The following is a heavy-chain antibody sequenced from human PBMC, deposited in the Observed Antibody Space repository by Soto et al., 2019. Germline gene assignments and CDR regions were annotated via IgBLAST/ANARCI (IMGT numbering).Heavy chain of an antibody. CDR1: GGSISSSNW. V-gene: IGHV4-4*02. D-gene: IGHD6-13*01. CDR3: AIESNVIAGAGNWYYP. Sequence: SETLSLTCAVSGGSISSSNWWSWVRQPPGKGLEWIGEIYHSGSTNYNPSLKSRVTISVDKSKNQFSLKLSPVTAADTAAYYCAIESNVIAGAGNWYYPCSQGTLGTVS. J-gene: IGHJ5*02. CDR2: IYHSGST.